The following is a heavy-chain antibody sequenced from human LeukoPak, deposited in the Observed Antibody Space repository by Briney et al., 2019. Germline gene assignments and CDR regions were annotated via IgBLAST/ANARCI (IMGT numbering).Heavy chain of an antibody. Sequence: GGSLRLSCAASGFTFSSNWMHWVRQGPGKGLVWVSRINPDGSRTDYAESVKGRFTISRDNAKNTLSLEMNSLGDKDTAVYYCSRDFNGRNDFWGQGTLVTVSS. V-gene: IGHV3-74*01. CDR2: INPDGSRT. CDR1: GFTFSSNW. CDR3: SRDFNGRNDF. J-gene: IGHJ4*02. D-gene: IGHD1-14*01.